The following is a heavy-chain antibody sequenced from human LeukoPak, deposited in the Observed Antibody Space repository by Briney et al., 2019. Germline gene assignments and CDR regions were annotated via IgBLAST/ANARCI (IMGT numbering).Heavy chain of an antibody. J-gene: IGHJ6*03. CDR2: IIPIFGTA. V-gene: IGHV1-69*06. Sequence: SVKVSCKASGGTFSSYAISWVRQAPGQGLEWMGGIIPIFGTANYAQKFQGRVTITADKSTSTAYMELSSLRSEDTAVYYRARIHEYRGNYYYYYMDVWGKGTTVTVSS. D-gene: IGHD5-18*01. CDR3: ARIHEYRGNYYYYYMDV. CDR1: GGTFSSYA.